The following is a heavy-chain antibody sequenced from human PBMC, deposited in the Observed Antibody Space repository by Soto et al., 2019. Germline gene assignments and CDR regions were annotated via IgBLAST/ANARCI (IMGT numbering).Heavy chain of an antibody. Sequence: PGGSLSLSCAASGFTFSSYSMNWVRQAPGKGLEWVSSISSSSSYIYYADSVKGRFTISRDNAKNSLYLQMNSLRAEDTAVYYCARERGSGWTFDYWGQGTLVTVSS. CDR3: ARERGSGWTFDY. V-gene: IGHV3-21*01. CDR1: GFTFSSYS. D-gene: IGHD6-19*01. J-gene: IGHJ4*02. CDR2: ISSSSSYI.